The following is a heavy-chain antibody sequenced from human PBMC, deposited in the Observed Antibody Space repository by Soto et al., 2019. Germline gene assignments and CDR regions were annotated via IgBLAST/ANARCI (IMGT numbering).Heavy chain of an antibody. CDR3: ARAGGYSRTTPNPRAYDMDV. CDR2: IIPIFGRA. V-gene: IGHV1-69*13. Sequence: SVKVSCKASGGTFSSYAFSWVRQAPGQGLEWMGGIIPIFGRANYAQKFQGRVTITADESTSTGYMELNSLRAEDTAVYYCARAGGYSRTTPNPRAYDMDVWGQGTTVTVSS. J-gene: IGHJ6*02. D-gene: IGHD6-13*01. CDR1: GGTFSSYA.